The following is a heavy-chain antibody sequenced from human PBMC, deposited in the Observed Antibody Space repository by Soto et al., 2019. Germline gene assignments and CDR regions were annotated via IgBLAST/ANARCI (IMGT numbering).Heavy chain of an antibody. CDR3: ARDHGDIAVAGTFDY. CDR1: GYTFTGYY. J-gene: IGHJ4*02. D-gene: IGHD6-19*01. CDR2: INPNSGGT. Sequence: GASVKVSCKASGYTFTGYYMHWVRQAPGQGLEWMGWINPNSGGTNYAQKFQGWVTMTRDTSISTAYMELSRLRSDDTAVYYCARDHGDIAVAGTFDYWGQGTLVTVAS. V-gene: IGHV1-2*04.